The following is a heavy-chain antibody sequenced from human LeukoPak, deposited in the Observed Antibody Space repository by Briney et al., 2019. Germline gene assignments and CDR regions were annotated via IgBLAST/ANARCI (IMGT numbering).Heavy chain of an antibody. CDR1: GGSIYSGSYY. D-gene: IGHD5-24*01. CDR2: IYTSGST. Sequence: SETLSLTCTVSGGSIYSGSYYWSWIRQPAGKGLEWIGRIYTSGSTNYNPSLKSRVTISVDTSKSQFSLKLSSVTAADTAVYYCARDRRDGYNLYYFDLWGQGTLVTVSS. J-gene: IGHJ4*02. CDR3: ARDRRDGYNLYYFDL. V-gene: IGHV4-61*02.